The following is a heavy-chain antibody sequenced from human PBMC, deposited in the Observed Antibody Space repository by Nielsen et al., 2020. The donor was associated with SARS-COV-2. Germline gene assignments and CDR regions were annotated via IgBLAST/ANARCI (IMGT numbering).Heavy chain of an antibody. CDR3: ARESSGYDHYNYGMDV. D-gene: IGHD5-12*01. V-gene: IGHV4-31*03. J-gene: IGHJ6*02. CDR1: GGSISSGGYY. CDR2: IYFSGRT. Sequence: SETLSLTCTVSGGSISSGGYYWSWIRHRPGKGLEWIGYIYFSGRTCYNPSLKSRVTISVDTSKNQFSLSLRSVTAADTAVYYCARESSGYDHYNYGMDVWGQGTTVTVPS.